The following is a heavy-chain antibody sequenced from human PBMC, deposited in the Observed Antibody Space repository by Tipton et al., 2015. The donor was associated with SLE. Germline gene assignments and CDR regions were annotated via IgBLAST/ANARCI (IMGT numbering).Heavy chain of an antibody. CDR3: ATLTGDLRDYWYFDL. V-gene: IGHV4-39*07. CDR1: GGSISSSSYY. CDR2: IYHSGST. D-gene: IGHD7-27*01. J-gene: IGHJ2*01. Sequence: LRLSSTVSGGSISSSSYYWGWIRQPPGKGLEWIGSIYHSGSTYYNPSLKSRVTISVDTSKNQFSLKLSSVTAADTAVYYCATLTGDLRDYWYFDLWGRGTLVTVSS.